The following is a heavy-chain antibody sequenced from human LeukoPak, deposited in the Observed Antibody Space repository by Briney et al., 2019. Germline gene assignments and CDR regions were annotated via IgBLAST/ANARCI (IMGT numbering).Heavy chain of an antibody. D-gene: IGHD3-10*01. V-gene: IGHV4-34*01. CDR2: INHSGST. CDR1: GGSFSGYY. Sequence: SKTLSLTCAVYGGSFSGYYWSWIRQPPGKGLEWIGEINHSGSTNYNPSLKSRVTISVDTSKNQFSLKLSSVTAADTAVYYCARVWFGELRDGMDVWGQGTTVTVSS. CDR3: ARVWFGELRDGMDV. J-gene: IGHJ6*02.